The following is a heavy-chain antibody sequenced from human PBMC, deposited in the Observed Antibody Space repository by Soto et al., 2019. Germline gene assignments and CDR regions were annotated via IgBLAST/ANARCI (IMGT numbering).Heavy chain of an antibody. CDR2: ISSSSSTI. D-gene: IGHD6-13*01. V-gene: IGHV3-48*02. CDR1: GFTFSSYS. CDR3: ARAGYSSSWYGRSAFDI. Sequence: GSLRLSCAGSGFTFSSYSMNWGRQAPGKGLEWGSYISSSSSTIYYADSVKGRFTISRDNAKNSLYLQMNSLRDEDTAVYYCARAGYSSSWYGRSAFDIWGQGTMVTVSS. J-gene: IGHJ3*02.